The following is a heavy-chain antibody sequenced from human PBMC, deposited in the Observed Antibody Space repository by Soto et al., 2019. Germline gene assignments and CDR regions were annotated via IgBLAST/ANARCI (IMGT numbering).Heavy chain of an antibody. J-gene: IGHJ6*02. CDR3: ARAGYYVSDISLGRYYYYGMDV. Sequence: PSETLSLTCAVSGGSISSGGFSWSWIRQPPGKGLEWIGYIYHSGSTYYNPSLKSRVTISGDRSRNQFSLKVSSVTAADTAVYYCARAGYYVSDISLGRYYYYGMDVWGQGATVTVSS. V-gene: IGHV4-30-2*01. CDR1: GGSISSGGFS. D-gene: IGHD3-10*01. CDR2: IYHSGST.